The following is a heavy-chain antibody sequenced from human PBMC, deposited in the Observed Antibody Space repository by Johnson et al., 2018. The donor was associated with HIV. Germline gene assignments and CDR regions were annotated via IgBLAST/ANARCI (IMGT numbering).Heavy chain of an antibody. CDR3: TTYTTMVTMYVEIKGGAFDI. CDR1: GFSFSNAW. Sequence: VQLVESGGGLVKPGGSLRLSCAASGFSFSNAWMTWVRQAPGKGLEWIGHIKSKTDGGTTDYAALVKGRFTISRDDSKTTLYLQMNSLKTEETAVYYCTTYTTMVTMYVEIKGGAFDIWGQGTMVTVSS. D-gene: IGHD5-18*01. J-gene: IGHJ3*02. V-gene: IGHV3-15*01. CDR2: IKSKTDGGTT.